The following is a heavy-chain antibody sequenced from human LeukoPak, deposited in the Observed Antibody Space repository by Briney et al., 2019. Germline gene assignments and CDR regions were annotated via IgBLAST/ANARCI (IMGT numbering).Heavy chain of an antibody. D-gene: IGHD3-10*01. Sequence: GGSLRLSCAASGFTFTSYWMPWFRQAPGKGLDWVATIKYDGSEKYYADSVKGRFIVSSDNAKTSLYLQMNSLRAEDTAVYYCVRGTYGSDMWGQGTLVTVSS. J-gene: IGHJ4*02. CDR1: GFTFTSYW. V-gene: IGHV3-7*05. CDR2: IKYDGSEK. CDR3: VRGTYGSDM.